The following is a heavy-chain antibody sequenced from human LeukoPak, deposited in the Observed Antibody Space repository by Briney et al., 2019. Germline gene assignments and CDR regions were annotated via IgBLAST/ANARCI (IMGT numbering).Heavy chain of an antibody. CDR1: EFTVSRNY. D-gene: IGHD5-24*01. J-gene: IGHJ4*02. Sequence: LAGGSLRLSCTASEFTVSRNYMLWVRQAPGKGLEWVSLIFSNGDTHYADSVKGRFTISRDTSKNTVSLQMNSLRVEDTAVYYCTRDQMNYWGQGTLVTVSS. V-gene: IGHV3-53*01. CDR3: TRDQMNY. CDR2: IFSNGDT.